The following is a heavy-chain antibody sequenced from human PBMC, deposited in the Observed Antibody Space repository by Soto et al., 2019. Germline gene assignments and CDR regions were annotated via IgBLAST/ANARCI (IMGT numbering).Heavy chain of an antibody. CDR3: AREGGGYSNLIYYYYYGMDV. D-gene: IGHD4-4*01. CDR1: GYTFTSYY. Sequence: GASVKVSCKASGYTFTSYYMHWVRQAPGQGLEWMGIINPSGGSTSYAQKFQGRVTMTRDTSTSTVYMELSSLRSEDTAVYYCAREGGGYSNLIYYYYYGMDVWGQGTTVTVSS. V-gene: IGHV1-46*01. CDR2: INPSGGST. J-gene: IGHJ6*02.